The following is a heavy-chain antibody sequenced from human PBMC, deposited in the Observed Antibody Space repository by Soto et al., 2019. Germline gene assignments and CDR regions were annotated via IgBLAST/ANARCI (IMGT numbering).Heavy chain of an antibody. CDR1: DGYISNGGYY. V-gene: IGHV4-39*07. CDR3: ARDPKQGGETHYYGMDV. CDR2: INHSGST. J-gene: IGHJ6*02. Sequence: SVTISDTYTVSDGYISNGGYYWSWNHQHPGKGLEWIGEINHSGSTNYNPSLKSRVTISVDTSKNQFSLKLSSVTAADTAVYYCARDPKQGGETHYYGMDVWGQGTTVTVSS. D-gene: IGHD4-17*01.